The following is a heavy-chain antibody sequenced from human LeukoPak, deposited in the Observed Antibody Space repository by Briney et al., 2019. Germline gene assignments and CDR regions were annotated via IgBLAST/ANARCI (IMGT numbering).Heavy chain of an antibody. J-gene: IGHJ5*02. CDR2: IYSGGST. D-gene: IGHD6-13*01. CDR1: GFTVSSNY. Sequence: GGSLRLSCAASGFTVSSNYMSWVRQAPGKGLEWVSVIYSGGSTYYADSVKGRSTISRDNSKNTLYLQMNSLRAEDTAVYYCAREGGSSSWYENWFNPWGQGTLVTVSS. V-gene: IGHV3-66*01. CDR3: AREGGSSSWYENWFNP.